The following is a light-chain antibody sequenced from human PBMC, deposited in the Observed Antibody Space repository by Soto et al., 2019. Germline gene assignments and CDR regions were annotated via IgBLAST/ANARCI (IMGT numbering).Light chain of an antibody. CDR1: SSDVGGYNY. V-gene: IGLV2-14*01. CDR3: SSYTSSSTPVYV. CDR2: DVS. J-gene: IGLJ1*01. Sequence: QSALTQPASVSGSPGQSITIPCTGTSSDVGGYNYVSWYQQHPGKAPKLMIYDVSNRPSGVSNRFSGSKSGNTASLTISGLQAEDEADYYCSSYTSSSTPVYVFGTGTKLTVL.